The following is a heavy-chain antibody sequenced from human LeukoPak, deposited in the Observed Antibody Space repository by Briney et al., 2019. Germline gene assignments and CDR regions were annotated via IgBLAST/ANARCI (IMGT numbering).Heavy chain of an antibody. CDR3: ARAIAAAGNWFDP. Sequence: GESLKISCKGSGYSFTSYWIGWVRQMPGKGLEWMGIIYPGDSDTRYSPFFQGQVTISADKSISTAYLQWSSLKASDTAMYYCARAIAAAGNWFDPWGQGTLVTVSS. CDR2: IYPGDSDT. CDR1: GYSFTSYW. D-gene: IGHD6-13*01. J-gene: IGHJ5*02. V-gene: IGHV5-51*01.